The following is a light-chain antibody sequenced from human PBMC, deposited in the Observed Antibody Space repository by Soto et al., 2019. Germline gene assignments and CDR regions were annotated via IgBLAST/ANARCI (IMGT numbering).Light chain of an antibody. J-gene: IGKJ1*01. CDR1: QAISSW. CDR3: LLYIFYPWT. CDR2: KAS. V-gene: IGKV1-5*03. Sequence: DIQMTQSPSTLSGSVGDXXTXXXXASQAISSWLAWYQQKPGKAPKLLIYKASTLKSGVPSRFSGSGSGTDFTLAISSLQPEDSTTYYCLLYIFYPWTFGQG.